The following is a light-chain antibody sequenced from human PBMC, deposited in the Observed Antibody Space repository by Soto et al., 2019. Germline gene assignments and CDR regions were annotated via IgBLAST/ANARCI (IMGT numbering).Light chain of an antibody. Sequence: DIQKTQSPSTPSASVGDKVTITCRASQSISSWLAWYQQKPGKAPKLLIYDASSLESGVPSRFSGSGSGTEFTLTISSLQPDDFATYYCQQYNSYTWTFGQGTKVDIK. CDR2: DAS. J-gene: IGKJ1*01. CDR3: QQYNSYTWT. CDR1: QSISSW. V-gene: IGKV1-5*01.